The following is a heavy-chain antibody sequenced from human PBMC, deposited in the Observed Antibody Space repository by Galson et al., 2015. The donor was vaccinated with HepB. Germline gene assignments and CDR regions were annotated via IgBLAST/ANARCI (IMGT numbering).Heavy chain of an antibody. CDR3: ARAQERENIVIVPVEFDY. V-gene: IGHV3-9*01. Sequence: SLRLSCAASGFTFEDYVMHWVRQAPGGGLEWVSGISWNSGFLGYADSVKGRFTISRDNAKNSLYLQMNSLRVDDTALYYCARAQERENIVIVPVEFDYWGQGTLVTVSS. D-gene: IGHD2/OR15-2a*01. CDR1: GFTFEDYV. J-gene: IGHJ4*02. CDR2: ISWNSGFL.